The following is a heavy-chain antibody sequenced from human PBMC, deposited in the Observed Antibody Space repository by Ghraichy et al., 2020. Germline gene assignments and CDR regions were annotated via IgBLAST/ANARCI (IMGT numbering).Heavy chain of an antibody. D-gene: IGHD2-15*01. CDR3: ARDPGYCSGGRCVGDAFDI. V-gene: IGHV3-21*01. CDR1: GFTFISYD. Sequence: GGSLRLSCAASGFTFISYDMNWVRQAPGKGLEWVSYISSSSSYIYYADSVEGRFTISRDNDKNSLFLQMNSLRAEDTAVYYCARDPGYCSGGRCVGDAFDIWGQGTMVTVSS. J-gene: IGHJ3*02. CDR2: ISSSSSYI.